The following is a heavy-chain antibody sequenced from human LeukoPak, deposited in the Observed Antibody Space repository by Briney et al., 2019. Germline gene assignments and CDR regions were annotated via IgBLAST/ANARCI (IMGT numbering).Heavy chain of an antibody. J-gene: IGHJ5*02. V-gene: IGHV4-61*02. D-gene: IGHD6-13*01. CDR1: GGSISSGRYY. CDR2: IYTSGST. CDR3: ARARIPFIAAAGTTFQNWFDP. Sequence: SETLSLTCTVSGGSISSGRYYWSSIRQPAGKGLEWIGRIYTSGSTNYNPSLKSRVTISVDTSKNQFSLKLSSVTAADTAVYYCARARIPFIAAAGTTFQNWFDPWGQGTLVTVSS.